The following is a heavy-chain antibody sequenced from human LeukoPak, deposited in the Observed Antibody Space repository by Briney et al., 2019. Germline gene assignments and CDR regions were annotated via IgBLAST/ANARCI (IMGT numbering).Heavy chain of an antibody. CDR3: ARDLSGVALGY. V-gene: IGHV1-69*06. CDR2: IIPIFGTA. D-gene: IGHD3-10*01. CDR1: GGTFSSYA. Sequence: SVKVSCKASGGTFSSYAISWVRQAPGQGLEWMGGIIPIFGTANYAQKFQGRVTITADKSTSTAYMELSSPRSEDTAVYYCARDLSGVALGYWGQGTLVTVSS. J-gene: IGHJ4*02.